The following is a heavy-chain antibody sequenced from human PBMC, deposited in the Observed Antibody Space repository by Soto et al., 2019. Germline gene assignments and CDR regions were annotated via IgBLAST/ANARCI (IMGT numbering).Heavy chain of an antibody. D-gene: IGHD6-13*01. Sequence: QVQLVQSGAEVKKPGSSVKVSCKASGGTFSSYAISWVRQAPGQGLEWMGGTIPIFGTANYAQKFQGRVTITADESTSTAYMELSSLRSEDTVVYYCARGYSSSWAYYFDYWGQGTLVTVSS. CDR2: TIPIFGTA. CDR3: ARGYSSSWAYYFDY. J-gene: IGHJ4*02. V-gene: IGHV1-69*12. CDR1: GGTFSSYA.